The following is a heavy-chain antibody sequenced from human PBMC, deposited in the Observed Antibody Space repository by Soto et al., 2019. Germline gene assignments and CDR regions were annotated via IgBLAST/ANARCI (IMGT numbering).Heavy chain of an antibody. J-gene: IGHJ6*02. CDR1: GFTFSEHY. Sequence: EVQLVESGGGLVPPGGSLRLSCVASGFTFSEHYIDWVRQAPGKGLEWVGRSRDKARSYSTEYAAAVKGRFIVSRDESRNSVHLQMNSLRSEDTAVYYCTLGSQVNYLYFYGVNVWGQGTTVTVSS. CDR3: TLGSQVNYLYFYGVNV. V-gene: IGHV3-72*01. D-gene: IGHD3-10*01. CDR2: SRDKARSYST.